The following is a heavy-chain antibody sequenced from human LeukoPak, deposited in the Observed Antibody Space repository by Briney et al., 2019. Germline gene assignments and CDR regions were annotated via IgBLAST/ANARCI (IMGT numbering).Heavy chain of an antibody. J-gene: IGHJ6*03. D-gene: IGHD2-15*01. V-gene: IGHV3-30*04. CDR1: GFTFSSYA. Sequence: GGSLRLSCAASGFTFSSYAMHWVRQAPGKGLEWVAVISYDGSNKYYADSVKGRFTISRDNAKNSLFLQMNSLRAEDTAVYYCAGVLRYCSGGNCYSGGLGYMDVWGKGTTVTISS. CDR3: AGVLRYCSGGNCYSGGLGYMDV. CDR2: ISYDGSNK.